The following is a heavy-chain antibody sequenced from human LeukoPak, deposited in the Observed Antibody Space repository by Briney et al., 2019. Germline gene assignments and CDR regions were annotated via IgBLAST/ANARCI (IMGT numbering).Heavy chain of an antibody. CDR3: ARLGVQWLVLGWFDP. Sequence: GESLKISCKASGYSFTSYLIGWVRQMPGKGLEWMGIIYPGDSDTRYSPSFQGQVTISADKSISSAYLQWSSLKASDTAMYYCARLGVQWLVLGWFDPCGQGTLGSVSS. CDR1: GYSFTSYL. CDR2: IYPGDSDT. J-gene: IGHJ5*02. D-gene: IGHD6-19*01. V-gene: IGHV5-51*01.